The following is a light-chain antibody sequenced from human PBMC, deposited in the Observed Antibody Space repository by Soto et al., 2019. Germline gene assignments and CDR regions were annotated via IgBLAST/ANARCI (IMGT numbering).Light chain of an antibody. Sequence: QSVLTQPPSASGNPGQRVTISCSGSGSSIGTNTVNWYRQLPGKAPKLLIYGDNERPSGVPDRFSGSKSGTSASLAISGLQSEDEADYYCAAWDGSLNKLLFGGGTKLTVL. J-gene: IGLJ2*01. V-gene: IGLV1-44*01. CDR2: GDN. CDR3: AAWDGSLNKLL. CDR1: GSSIGTNT.